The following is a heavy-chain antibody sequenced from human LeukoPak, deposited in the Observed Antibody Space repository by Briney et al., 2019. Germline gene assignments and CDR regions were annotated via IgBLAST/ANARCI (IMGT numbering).Heavy chain of an antibody. J-gene: IGHJ4*02. Sequence: SETLSLTCAVYGVSFSGYYWSWIRQPPGKGLEWIGEINHSGSTNYNPSLKSRVTISVDTSKNQFSLKLSSVTAADTAVYYCASTMRYSRRSFDYWGQGTLVTVSS. CDR1: GVSFSGYY. CDR3: ASTMRYSRRSFDY. CDR2: INHSGST. D-gene: IGHD3-22*01. V-gene: IGHV4-34*01.